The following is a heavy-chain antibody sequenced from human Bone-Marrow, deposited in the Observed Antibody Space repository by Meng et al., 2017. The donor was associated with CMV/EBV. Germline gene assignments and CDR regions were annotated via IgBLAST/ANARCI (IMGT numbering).Heavy chain of an antibody. CDR1: GFTFSSYA. CDR3: ARVAIRSGFGMDV. Sequence: GESLKISCAASGFTFSSYAMHWVRQATGKGLEWVSGISAAGDTYYPASVKGRFSISRENAKNSFYLQMNSLRAGDTAVYYCARVAIRSGFGMDVWGLGTTVTVSS. J-gene: IGHJ6*02. D-gene: IGHD3-3*01. CDR2: ISAAGDT. V-gene: IGHV3-13*01.